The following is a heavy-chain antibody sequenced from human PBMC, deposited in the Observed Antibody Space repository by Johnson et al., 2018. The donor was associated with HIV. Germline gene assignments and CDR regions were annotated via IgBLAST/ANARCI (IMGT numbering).Heavy chain of an antibody. CDR2: ISGSGGST. CDR1: GFTFDDYG. J-gene: IGHJ3*02. Sequence: VQLVESGGGVVRPGGSVRLSCVVEGFTFDDYGMSWVRQAPGKGLEWVSGISGSGGSTYYADSVKGRFTISRDNSKNTLYLQMNSLRAEDTAVYYCARGGSSRNPAFDIWGQGTMVTVSS. D-gene: IGHD1-26*01. V-gene: IGHV3-23*04. CDR3: ARGGSSRNPAFDI.